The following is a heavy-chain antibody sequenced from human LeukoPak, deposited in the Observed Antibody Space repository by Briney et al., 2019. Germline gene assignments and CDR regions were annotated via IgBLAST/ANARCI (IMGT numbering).Heavy chain of an antibody. D-gene: IGHD1-20*01. J-gene: IGHJ4*02. CDR3: ARCQWGITGTTMSCFDY. Sequence: ASVKVSCKASGYTFTSYYMHWVRQAPGQGLEWMGIINPSGGSTSYAQKFQGRVTMTRDTSTSTVYMELSSLRSEDTAVYYCARCQWGITGTTMSCFDYWGQGTLVTVSS. CDR2: INPSGGST. CDR1: GYTFTSYY. V-gene: IGHV1-46*01.